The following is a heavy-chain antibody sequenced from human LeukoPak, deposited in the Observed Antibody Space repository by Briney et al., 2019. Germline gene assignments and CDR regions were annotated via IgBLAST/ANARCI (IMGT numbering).Heavy chain of an antibody. CDR3: ASLPSEVTLYYFDY. CDR1: GYTFTGYY. V-gene: IGHV1-2*02. D-gene: IGHD2-21*02. CDR2: INPNSGGT. Sequence: ASVKVSCKASGYTFTGYYMHWVRQAPGQGLEWMGWINPNSGGTNYAQKFQGRVTMTRDTSISTAYMELSRLRSDDTAVYYCASLPSEVTLYYFDYWGQGTLVTVSS. J-gene: IGHJ4*02.